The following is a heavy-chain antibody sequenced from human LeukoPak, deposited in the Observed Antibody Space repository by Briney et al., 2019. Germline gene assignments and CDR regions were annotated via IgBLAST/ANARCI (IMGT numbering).Heavy chain of an antibody. V-gene: IGHV1-46*01. D-gene: IGHD6-19*01. CDR3: AREDSSGFGAPDY. CDR2: INPSGGRT. Sequence: ASVKVSCKASGYPFTSYYMHWVRQAPGQGLEWMGTINPSGGRTSHAQKFQGRFTMTRDTSTSTVYMELSSLESEDTAVYYYAREDSSGFGAPDYWGQGTLVAVSS. CDR1: GYPFTSYY. J-gene: IGHJ4*02.